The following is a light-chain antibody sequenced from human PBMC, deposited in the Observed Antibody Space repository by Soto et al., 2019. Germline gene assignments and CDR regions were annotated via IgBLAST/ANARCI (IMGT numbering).Light chain of an antibody. J-gene: IGKJ3*01. CDR1: QSISSW. CDR3: QQYNSYSGFT. Sequence: DIQMTQSPSTLSASVGDRVTITCRASQSISSWLGWYQQKPGKAPKLLIYDASSLESGVPSRFSGSGSGTEFTLTISSLQPDDFATYYCQQYNSYSGFTFGPGTKVDIK. V-gene: IGKV1-5*01. CDR2: DAS.